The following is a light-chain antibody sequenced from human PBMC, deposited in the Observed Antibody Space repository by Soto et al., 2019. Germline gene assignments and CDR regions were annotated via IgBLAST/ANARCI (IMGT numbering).Light chain of an antibody. Sequence: DIQMTQSPSSLSASLGDSVTITCRASQGISNYVAWYQQKVGKVPKLLIYAASTLQSGVPSRFSGSGSGTDFTLTISSLQPEDVATYYCQKYNSAQWTFGQGTKVDNK. CDR2: AAS. CDR1: QGISNY. J-gene: IGKJ1*01. CDR3: QKYNSAQWT. V-gene: IGKV1-27*01.